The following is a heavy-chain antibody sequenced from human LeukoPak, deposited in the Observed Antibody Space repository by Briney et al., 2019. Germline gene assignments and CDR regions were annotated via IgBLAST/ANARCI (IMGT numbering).Heavy chain of an antibody. CDR1: GFTFSSYA. D-gene: IGHD1-26*01. Sequence: GGSLRLSCAASGFTFSSYAMSWVRQAPGKGLEWVSGISGSGGTTYYADSVKGRFTISRDNSKNTLYLQMNSLRADDTAVYYCAKDPTSEYFDYWGQGTLVTVSS. CDR3: AKDPTSEYFDY. CDR2: ISGSGGTT. J-gene: IGHJ4*02. V-gene: IGHV3-23*01.